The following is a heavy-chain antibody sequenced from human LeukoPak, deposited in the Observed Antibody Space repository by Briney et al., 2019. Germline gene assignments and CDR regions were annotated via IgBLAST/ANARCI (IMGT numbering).Heavy chain of an antibody. J-gene: IGHJ5*02. Sequence: PSQTLSLTCTVSVGSISSGCYYWSWIRQHPGKGLEWIGYIYYSGSTYYNPSLKSRVTISVDTSKNQFSLKLSSVTAADTAVYYCAGGIAAAVIWFDPWGQGTLVTVSS. CDR3: AGGIAAAVIWFDP. CDR1: VGSISSGCYY. D-gene: IGHD6-13*01. CDR2: IYYSGST. V-gene: IGHV4-31*03.